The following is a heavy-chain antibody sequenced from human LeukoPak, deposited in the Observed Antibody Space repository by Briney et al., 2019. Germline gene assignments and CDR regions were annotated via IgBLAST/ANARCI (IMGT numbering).Heavy chain of an antibody. V-gene: IGHV3-20*04. J-gene: IGHJ3*02. D-gene: IGHD3-22*01. Sequence: GGSLRLSCAASGFTFDACGMSWVRQAPGKGLEWVSGINWNGGSTGYADSVKGRFTISRDNAKNSLYLQMNSLRAEDTALYYCARALQDYYDSTGYPDDAFDIWGQGTMVTVSS. CDR1: GFTFDACG. CDR2: INWNGGST. CDR3: ARALQDYYDSTGYPDDAFDI.